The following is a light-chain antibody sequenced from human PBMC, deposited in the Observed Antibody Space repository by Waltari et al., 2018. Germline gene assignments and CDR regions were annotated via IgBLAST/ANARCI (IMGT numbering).Light chain of an antibody. Sequence: DIQMTQSPSSLSASVGDRVSITCRARQGINNYLSWYQQKPGKAPKRLIYYASSLESGVPSRFSGSGSGTDYTLTISSLQPEDSATYYCQQYDNFPFTFGPGTKLDIK. CDR2: YAS. CDR3: QQYDNFPFT. CDR1: QGINNY. J-gene: IGKJ3*01. V-gene: IGKV1-33*01.